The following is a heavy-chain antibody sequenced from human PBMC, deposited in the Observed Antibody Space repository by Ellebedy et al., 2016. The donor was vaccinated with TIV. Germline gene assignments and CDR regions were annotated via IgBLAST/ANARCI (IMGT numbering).Heavy chain of an antibody. Sequence: GGSLRLSXTASGFTLSSYWLHWVRQVPGKGLVWVSRINPDGSGTVYADSVKSRFTMSRDNAKNMVYLQMNSLRAEDTAVHYCVRDVSLWRLDYWGQGTLVTASS. D-gene: IGHD2/OR15-2a*01. CDR3: VRDVSLWRLDY. CDR1: GFTLSSYW. J-gene: IGHJ4*02. V-gene: IGHV3-74*01. CDR2: INPDGSGT.